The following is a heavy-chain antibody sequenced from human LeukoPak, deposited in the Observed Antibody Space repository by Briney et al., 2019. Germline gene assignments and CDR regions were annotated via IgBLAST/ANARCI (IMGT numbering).Heavy chain of an antibody. D-gene: IGHD1-1*01. V-gene: IGHV3-9*01. J-gene: IGHJ6*03. CDR1: GFTFDDYF. CDR3: VKGWMSYYMDV. CDR2: ISWNSNSI. Sequence: GRSLRLSCAAAGFTFDDYFMYWVRQAPGKGLEWVSGISWNSNSIGYADSVKGRFTISRDNAKNSLYLEMNSLRAEDTALYYCVKGWMSYYMDVWGKGTTVTVSS.